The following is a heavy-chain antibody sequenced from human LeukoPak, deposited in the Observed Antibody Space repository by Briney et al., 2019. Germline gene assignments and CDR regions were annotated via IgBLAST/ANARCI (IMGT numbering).Heavy chain of an antibody. CDR3: ARDRLGDPLGY. CDR2: ISAYNGNT. V-gene: IGHV1-18*01. J-gene: IGHJ4*02. CDR1: GYTFTSYG. Sequence: PMASVKVSCRASGYTFTSYGVTWVRQAPGQGLEWMGWISAYNGNTNYAQKLQGRVTMTTDTSTSTAYMELRSLRSDDTAVYYCARDRLGDPLGYWGQGTLVTVSS. D-gene: IGHD6-25*01.